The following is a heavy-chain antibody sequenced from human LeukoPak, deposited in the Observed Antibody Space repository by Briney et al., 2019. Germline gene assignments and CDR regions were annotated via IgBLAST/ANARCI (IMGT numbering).Heavy chain of an antibody. D-gene: IGHD7-27*01. CDR3: ATFFWGPLHAANL. J-gene: IGHJ5*02. V-gene: IGHV1-24*01. CDR2: FDPEDGET. CDR1: GYTLTELS. Sequence: ASVKVSCKASGYTLTELSMHWVRQAPGKGLEWMGSFDPEDGETIYAQKFQGRVTMTEDTSTDTAYMELSSLRSEDTAVYYCATFFWGPLHAANLWGQGTLVTVSS.